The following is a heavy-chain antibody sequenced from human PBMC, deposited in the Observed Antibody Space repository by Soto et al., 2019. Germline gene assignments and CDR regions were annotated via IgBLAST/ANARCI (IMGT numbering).Heavy chain of an antibody. Sequence: SETLSLTCTVSGGSISSYYWSWIRQPPGKGLEWIGYFFYSGSTNYNPSLKSRVIISIDRSKNQFSLKLNSVTAADTAVYYCASLYVDTGIDSWGQGTLVTVSS. CDR2: FFYSGST. CDR3: ASLYVDTGIDS. J-gene: IGHJ4*02. V-gene: IGHV4-59*12. D-gene: IGHD4-17*01. CDR1: GGSISSYY.